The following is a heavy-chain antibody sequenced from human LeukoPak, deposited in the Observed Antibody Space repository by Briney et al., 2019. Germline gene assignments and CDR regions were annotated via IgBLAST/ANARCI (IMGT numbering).Heavy chain of an antibody. D-gene: IGHD5-18*01. CDR1: GFTFSSCE. CDR3: AKPSVDTSMVDSHFDS. J-gene: IGHJ4*02. V-gene: IGHV3-48*03. CDR2: ISSSGSPI. Sequence: GGSLRLSCAASGFTFSSCEMNWVRQAPGKGLEWVSYISSSGSPIYYADSVKGRFTISRDNAKNSLYLQMNSLRAEDTAVYYCAKPSVDTSMVDSHFDSWGQGTLVTVSS.